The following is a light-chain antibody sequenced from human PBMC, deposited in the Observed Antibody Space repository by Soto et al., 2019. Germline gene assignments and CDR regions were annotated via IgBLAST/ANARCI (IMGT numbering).Light chain of an antibody. CDR1: SSDVGGYDY. CDR3: CSFAGSYTYV. Sequence: QSALTQPASVSGSPGQSITISCTGTSSDVGGYDYDSWCQQHPGKAPKLIIYDVSERPAGVPDRFSGSKSGNTASLTISGLQAEDEADYSCCSFAGSYTYVFGGGTKVTVL. V-gene: IGLV2-11*01. CDR2: DVS. J-gene: IGLJ1*01.